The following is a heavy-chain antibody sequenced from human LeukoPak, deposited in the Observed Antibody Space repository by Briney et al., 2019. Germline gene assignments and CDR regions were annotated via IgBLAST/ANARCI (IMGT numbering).Heavy chain of an antibody. J-gene: IGHJ5*02. CDR2: IKQDGSEK. Sequence: GGSLRLSCAASGFTFSSYWMSWVRQAPGKGLEWVANIKQDGSEKYYVDSVKGRFTISRDNAKNSLYLQMNSLGAEDTAVYYCARDPLIAARPRWFDPWGQGTLVTVSS. D-gene: IGHD6-6*01. CDR1: GFTFSSYW. CDR3: ARDPLIAARPRWFDP. V-gene: IGHV3-7*01.